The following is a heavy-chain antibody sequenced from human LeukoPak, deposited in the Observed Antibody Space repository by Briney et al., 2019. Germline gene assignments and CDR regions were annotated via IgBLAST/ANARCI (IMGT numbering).Heavy chain of an antibody. CDR1: GGSISSSSYY. CDR3: ARRGDTNFDY. CDR2: INHSGST. Sequence: SETLSLTCTVSGGSISSSSYYWGWIRQPPGKGLEWIGEINHSGSTNYNPSLKSRVTISVDTSKNQFSLKLSSVAAADTAVYYCARRGDTNFDYWGQGTLVTVSS. J-gene: IGHJ4*02. D-gene: IGHD2-21*02. V-gene: IGHV4-39*07.